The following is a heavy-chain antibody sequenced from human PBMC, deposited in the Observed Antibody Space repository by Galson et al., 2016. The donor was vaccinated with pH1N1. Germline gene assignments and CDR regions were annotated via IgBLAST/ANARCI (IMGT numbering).Heavy chain of an antibody. CDR2: IIPIPNTV. CDR1: GGTFGSYG. Sequence: SVKVSCKASGGTFGSYGINWVRQAPGQGLEWMGGIIPIPNTVKYAQNFQGRVTITADESTTTAYMELSSLRSEDTAMYYCAREDYYDTDLSDWYFDLWGRGTLLTVSS. V-gene: IGHV1-69*13. CDR3: AREDYYDTDLSDWYFDL. J-gene: IGHJ2*01. D-gene: IGHD3-22*01.